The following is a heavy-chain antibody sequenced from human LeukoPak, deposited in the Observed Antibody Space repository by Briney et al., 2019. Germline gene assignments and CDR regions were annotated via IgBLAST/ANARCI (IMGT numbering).Heavy chain of an antibody. Sequence: GGSLRLSCAASGFTVSSNYMSWVRQAPGKGLEWVSAISDSGGGTYYADSVKGRFTISRDNSKSTLYLQMSSLRADDTAVYYCATPGNFWTSWGQGTLVTVSS. J-gene: IGHJ4*02. D-gene: IGHD3/OR15-3a*01. CDR3: ATPGNFWTS. CDR2: ISDSGGGT. CDR1: GFTVSSNY. V-gene: IGHV3-23*01.